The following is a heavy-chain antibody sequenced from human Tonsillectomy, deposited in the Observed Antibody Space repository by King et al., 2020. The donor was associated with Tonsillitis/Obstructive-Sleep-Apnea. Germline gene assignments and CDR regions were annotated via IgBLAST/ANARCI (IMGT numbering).Heavy chain of an antibody. J-gene: IGHJ4*02. CDR2: ISPYNGHK. Sequence: QLVQSGAEVKKPGASVKVSCKASGYTFPKYGISWVRQAPGQGLEWMGWISPYNGHKNYAQKLQARVTMTTDTSTSTAYMELRSLRYDDTAVYYCARDSMSHYYDSSGYYTFDYWGQGTLVTVSS. V-gene: IGHV1-18*01. CDR1: GYTFPKYG. CDR3: ARDSMSHYYDSSGYYTFDY. D-gene: IGHD3-22*01.